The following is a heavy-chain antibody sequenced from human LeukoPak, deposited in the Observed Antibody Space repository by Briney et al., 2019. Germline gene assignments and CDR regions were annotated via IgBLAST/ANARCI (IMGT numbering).Heavy chain of an antibody. D-gene: IGHD6-13*01. CDR1: GGSISSYY. V-gene: IGHV4-4*07. Sequence: SETLSLTCTVSGGSISSYYWSWIRQPAGKGLEWIGRIYTSGSTNYTPTLKSRVTISVDKSKDQFSLKLSSVTAADTAVYYCARDWRSSWFDYYYYYMDVWGKGTTVTVSS. CDR2: IYTSGST. CDR3: ARDWRSSWFDYYYYYMDV. J-gene: IGHJ6*03.